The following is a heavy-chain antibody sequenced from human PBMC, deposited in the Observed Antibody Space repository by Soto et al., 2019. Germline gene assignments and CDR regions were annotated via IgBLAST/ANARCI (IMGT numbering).Heavy chain of an antibody. V-gene: IGHV3-21*01. CDR3: ARDPGIVRREAWFDP. J-gene: IGHJ5*02. CDR1: GFTFNTYS. Sequence: AGGSLRLSCAASGFTFNTYSMIWVRQAPGKGLEWVSSISSSSTSIYYADSVKGRFTISRDNAKNSLYLQMNSLRGEDTAVYYCARDPGIVRREAWFDPWGQGTLVTVSS. CDR2: ISSSSTSI. D-gene: IGHD3-16*02.